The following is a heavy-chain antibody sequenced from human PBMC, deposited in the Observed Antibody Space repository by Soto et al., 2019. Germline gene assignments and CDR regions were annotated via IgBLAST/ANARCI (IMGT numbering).Heavy chain of an antibody. CDR1: SGSISNYY. Sequence: PSETLSLTCSVSSGSISNYYWTWIRQPPGKGLEWIGFIYSTGNTNYNPSLKSRVTISLDTSKNQFSLRLASVTAADTAVYYCSRHHCSPYSAYHFAFDLWGQGTMVTGSS. CDR2: IYSTGNT. D-gene: IGHD5-12*01. CDR3: SRHHCSPYSAYHFAFDL. V-gene: IGHV4-59*08. J-gene: IGHJ3*01.